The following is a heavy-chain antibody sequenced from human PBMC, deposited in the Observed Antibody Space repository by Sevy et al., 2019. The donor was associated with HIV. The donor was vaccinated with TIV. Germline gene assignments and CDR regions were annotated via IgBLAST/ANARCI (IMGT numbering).Heavy chain of an antibody. CDR1: GYTLTKVS. J-gene: IGHJ4*02. Sequence: TVSCRVSGYTLTKVSMHWVRQAPGKGLEWMGSFDPEDGKRIYAQKFQGRVTMSEDTSTDTAYMDLSSLRSDDTAVYYCAATRECDYGNSGYFDYWGQGTQVTVSS. D-gene: IGHD3-22*01. V-gene: IGHV1-24*01. CDR2: FDPEDGKR. CDR3: AATRECDYGNSGYFDY.